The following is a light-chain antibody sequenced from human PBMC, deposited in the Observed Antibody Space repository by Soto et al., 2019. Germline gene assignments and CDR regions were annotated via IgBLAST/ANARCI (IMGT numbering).Light chain of an antibody. CDR3: LLSYDGRGV. V-gene: IGLV7-46*01. J-gene: IGLJ3*02. CDR1: TGAVTSGHF. CDR2: DTS. Sequence: QAVVTQEPSLTVSPGGTVTLTCGSSTGAVTSGHFPYWIQQRPGQAPRTPIYDTSSKHSWTPARFSGSLLGGKAALSLSGAQPEDEADYYCLLSYDGRGVFGGGTKLTVL.